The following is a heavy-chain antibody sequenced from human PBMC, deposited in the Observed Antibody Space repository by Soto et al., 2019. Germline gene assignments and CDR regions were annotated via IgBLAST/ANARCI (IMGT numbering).Heavy chain of an antibody. CDR2: INHSGST. V-gene: IGHV4-34*01. CDR3: ARASNKRGRSYGPDY. D-gene: IGHD5-18*01. CDR1: GGSFSGYY. J-gene: IGHJ4*02. Sequence: QVQLQQWGAGLLKPSETLSLTCAVYGGSFSGYYWSWIRQPPGKGLEWIGEINHSGSTNYNPSLKSRVTISVDTSKNQFSLKLSSVTAADTAVYYCARASNKRGRSYGPDYWGQGTLVTVSS.